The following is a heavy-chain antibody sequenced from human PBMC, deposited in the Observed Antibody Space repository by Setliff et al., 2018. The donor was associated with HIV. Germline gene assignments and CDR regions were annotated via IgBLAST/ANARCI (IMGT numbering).Heavy chain of an antibody. CDR2: IIPSLGAI. Sequence: GASVKVSCKAAGGTFRNYAINWARQAPGQGLEWMGAIIPSLGAIYSAQKFQGRVTITADEYATTVYMELSSLKSEDTAVYYCARGRGFGQLESSFDHWGLGTLVTVSS. CDR3: ARGRGFGQLESSFDH. D-gene: IGHD3-10*01. J-gene: IGHJ4*02. V-gene: IGHV1-69*13. CDR1: GGTFRNYA.